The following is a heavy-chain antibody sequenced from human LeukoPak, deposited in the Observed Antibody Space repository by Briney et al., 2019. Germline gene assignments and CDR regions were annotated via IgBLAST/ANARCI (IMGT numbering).Heavy chain of an antibody. CDR1: GFSFRNYW. Sequence: GGSLRLSCAASGFSFRNYWTNWVRQAPGKGLEWVALIKQVGSEKLYVDSVKGRFTISRDNAKNTLYLQMNSLRAEDTAVYYCAGGAGWTIDYCGPGTLVTVSS. CDR2: IKQVGSEK. D-gene: IGHD2-15*01. CDR3: AGGAGWTIDY. V-gene: IGHV3-7*01. J-gene: IGHJ4*02.